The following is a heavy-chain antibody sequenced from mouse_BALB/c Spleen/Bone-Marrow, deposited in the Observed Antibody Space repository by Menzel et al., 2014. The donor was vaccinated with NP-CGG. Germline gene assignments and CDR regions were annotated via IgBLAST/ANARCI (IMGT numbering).Heavy chain of an antibody. J-gene: IGHJ2*01. CDR2: INPGSSTI. Sequence: EVKLMESGGGQVQPGESLILSCVASGFDFSRYWMSWARQAPGKGQEWIGEINPGSSTINYTPSLKDKFIISRDNAKKTLYLQMSKVRSEDTALYYCAGLGYYGYFAYWGQGTTLTVSS. CDR3: AGLGYYGYFAY. CDR1: GFDFSRYW. D-gene: IGHD1-1*01. V-gene: IGHV4-2*02.